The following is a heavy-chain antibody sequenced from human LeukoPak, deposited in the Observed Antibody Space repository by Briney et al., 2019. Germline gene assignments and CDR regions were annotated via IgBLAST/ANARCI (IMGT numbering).Heavy chain of an antibody. V-gene: IGHV3-66*01. CDR1: GFTVSSNY. J-gene: IGHJ4*02. D-gene: IGHD1-14*01. CDR3: TRGETNPFDY. CDR2: IYSGGST. Sequence: PGGSLRLSCAASGFTVSSNYMSWVRQAPGKGLEWISVIYSGGSTYYADSVKGRFTISRDNSKNTLYLQMNSLRAEDTAVYYCTRGETNPFDYWGQGTLVTVSS.